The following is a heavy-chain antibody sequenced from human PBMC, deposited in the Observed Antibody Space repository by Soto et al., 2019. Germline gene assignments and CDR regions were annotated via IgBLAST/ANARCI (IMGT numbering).Heavy chain of an antibody. CDR3: ARVFTRVGYSSGWYFLGYYYGMDV. D-gene: IGHD6-19*01. CDR2: INHSGST. V-gene: IGHV4-34*01. CDR1: GGSFSGYY. J-gene: IGHJ6*02. Sequence: SETLSLTCAVYGGSFSGYYWSWIRQPPGKGLEWIGEINHSGSTNYNPSLKSRVTISVDTSKNQFSLKLSSVTAADTAVYYCARVFTRVGYSSGWYFLGYYYGMDVWGQGTTVTASS.